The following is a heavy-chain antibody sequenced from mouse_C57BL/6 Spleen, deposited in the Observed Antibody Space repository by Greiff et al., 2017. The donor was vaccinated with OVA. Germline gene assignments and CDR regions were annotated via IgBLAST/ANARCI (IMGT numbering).Heavy chain of an antibody. J-gene: IGHJ3*01. CDR1: GFTFSSYA. V-gene: IGHV5-4*01. CDR2: ISDGGSYT. CDR3: ARELRGSSSWLAY. D-gene: IGHD1-1*01. Sequence: EVKLMESGGGLVKPGGSLKLSCAASGFTFSSYAMSWVRQTPEKRLEWVATISDGGSYTYYPDNVKGRFTISRDNAKNNLYLQMSHLKSEDTAMYYCARELRGSSSWLAYWGQGTLVTVSA.